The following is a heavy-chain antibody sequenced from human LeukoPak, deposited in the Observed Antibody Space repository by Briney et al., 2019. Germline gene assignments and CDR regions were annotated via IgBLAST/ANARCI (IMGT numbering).Heavy chain of an antibody. CDR3: ARAHGDYYY. D-gene: IGHD4-17*01. J-gene: IGHJ4*02. CDR1: GGSISSYY. V-gene: IGHV4-59*01. CDR2: IYYSGST. Sequence: SETLSLTCTVSGGSISSYYWSWIRQPPGKGLQWIGYIYYSGSTSYNPSLKSRVTISVDTSKNQFSLKLSSVTAADTAVYYCARAHGDYYYWGQGTLVTVSS.